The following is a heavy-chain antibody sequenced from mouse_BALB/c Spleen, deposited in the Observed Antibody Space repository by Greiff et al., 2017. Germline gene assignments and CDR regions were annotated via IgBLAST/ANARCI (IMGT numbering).Heavy chain of an antibody. V-gene: IGHV1S127*01. CDR3: ARWDYGNSWFAY. CDR2: IDPSDSET. D-gene: IGHD2-1*01. Sequence: QVQLQQSGPQLVRPGASVKISCKASGYSFTSYWMHWVKQRPGQGLEWIGMIDPSDSETRLNQKFKDKATLTVDKSSSTAYMQLSSPTSEDSAVYYCARWDYGNSWFAYWGQGTTLTVSS. CDR1: GYSFTSYW. J-gene: IGHJ2*01.